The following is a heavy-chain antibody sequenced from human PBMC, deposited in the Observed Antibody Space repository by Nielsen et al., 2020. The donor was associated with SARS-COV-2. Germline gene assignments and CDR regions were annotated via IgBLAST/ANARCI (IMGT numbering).Heavy chain of an antibody. V-gene: IGHV4-30-4*01. CDR1: GGSISSGDYY. CDR3: ARAVWSGYSDY. D-gene: IGHD3-3*01. Sequence: SETLFLTCTVSGGSISSGDYYRSWIRQPPGKGLEWIGYIYYSGSTYYNPSLKSRVTISVDTSKNQFSLKLSSVTAADTALYYCARAVWSGYSDYWGQGTLVTVSS. J-gene: IGHJ4*02. CDR2: IYYSGST.